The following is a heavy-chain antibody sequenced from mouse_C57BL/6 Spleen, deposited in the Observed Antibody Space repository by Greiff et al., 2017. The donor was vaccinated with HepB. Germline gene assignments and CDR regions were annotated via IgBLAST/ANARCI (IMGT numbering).Heavy chain of an antibody. CDR3: ARGGYGSPYFDY. D-gene: IGHD1-1*01. V-gene: IGHV5-16*01. CDR1: GFTFSDYY. J-gene: IGHJ2*01. Sequence: EVQRVESEGGLVQPGSSMKLSCTASGFTFSDYYMAWVRQVPEKGLEWVANINYDGSSTYYLDSLKSRFIISRDNAKNILYLQMSSLKSEDTATYYCARGGYGSPYFDYWGQGTTLTVSS. CDR2: INYDGSST.